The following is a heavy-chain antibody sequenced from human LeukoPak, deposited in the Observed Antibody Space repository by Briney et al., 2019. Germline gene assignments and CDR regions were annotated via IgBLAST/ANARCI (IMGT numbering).Heavy chain of an antibody. Sequence: ASVKVSCKASGYTFTGYYMHWVRRAPGQGLEWMGWINPNSGGTNYAQKFQGRVTMTRDTSISTAYMELSRLRSDDTAVYYCARDPTRVWAPHAFDIWGQGTMVTVSS. CDR3: ARDPTRVWAPHAFDI. CDR2: INPNSGGT. J-gene: IGHJ3*02. V-gene: IGHV1-2*02. CDR1: GYTFTGYY. D-gene: IGHD6-13*01.